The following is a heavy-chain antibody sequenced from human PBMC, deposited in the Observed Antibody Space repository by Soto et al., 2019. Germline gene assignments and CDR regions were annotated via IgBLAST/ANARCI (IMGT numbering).Heavy chain of an antibody. D-gene: IGHD2-2*01. CDR1: GYIFTNSW. CDR2: IYPGDSDT. Sequence: GGSLKISCKGSGYIFTNSWIGWVRQMPGKGLEWMGIIYPGDSDTRYSPSFKGQVTISADKSITTAYLQWSSLTASDTAMYYCARLQAAMPAAAGMDVWGQGTAVTVSS. CDR3: ARLQAAMPAAAGMDV. V-gene: IGHV5-51*01. J-gene: IGHJ6*02.